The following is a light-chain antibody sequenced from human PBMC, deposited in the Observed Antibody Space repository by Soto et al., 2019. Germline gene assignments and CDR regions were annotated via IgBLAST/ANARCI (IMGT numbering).Light chain of an antibody. V-gene: IGKV1-5*03. CDR3: QQYNSYST. CDR1: QSISSW. J-gene: IGKJ1*01. Sequence: DIQMTQSPSTLFASVGDRVTITCRASQSISSWLAWYQQKPGKAPKLLIYKASSLESGVPSRFSGSGSGKEFTLPISSLQPDDFATYYCQQYNSYSTFGQGTKVDIK. CDR2: KAS.